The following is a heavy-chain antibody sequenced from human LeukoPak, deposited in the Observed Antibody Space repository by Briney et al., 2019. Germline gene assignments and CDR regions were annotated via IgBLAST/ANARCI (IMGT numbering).Heavy chain of an antibody. J-gene: IGHJ5*02. V-gene: IGHV1-8*01. Sequence: GASVKVSCKASGYTFTSYDINWVRQATGQGLEWMGWMNPNSGNTGYAQKFQGRVTMTRNTSISTAYMELSSLRSEDTAVYYCARGRIKYQLLSHLRWFDPWGQGTLVTVSS. D-gene: IGHD2-2*01. CDR3: ARGRIKYQLLSHLRWFDP. CDR2: MNPNSGNT. CDR1: GYTFTSYD.